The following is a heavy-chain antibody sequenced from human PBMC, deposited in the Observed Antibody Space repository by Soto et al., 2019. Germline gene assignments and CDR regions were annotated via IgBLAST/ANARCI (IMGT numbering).Heavy chain of an antibody. J-gene: IGHJ4*02. Sequence: VQLVESGGGVVQPGRSLRLSCAASGFTFSSYGMHWVRQAPGKGLEWVAVIWYDGSNKYYADSVKGRFTISRDNSKNTLYLQMNSLRAEDTAVYYCARSLGSGSLYYFDYWGQGTLVTVSS. D-gene: IGHD3-10*01. CDR2: IWYDGSNK. CDR1: GFTFSSYG. CDR3: ARSLGSGSLYYFDY. V-gene: IGHV3-33*01.